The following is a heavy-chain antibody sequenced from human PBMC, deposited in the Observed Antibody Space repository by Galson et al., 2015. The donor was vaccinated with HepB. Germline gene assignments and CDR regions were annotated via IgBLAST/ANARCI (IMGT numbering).Heavy chain of an antibody. J-gene: IGHJ4*02. V-gene: IGHV3-23*01. Sequence: SLRLSCAASGFTFSSYAMNWVRQAPGKGLEWVSTISRSGGGTYYADSVKGRFTISRDNSKNTLYLQMNSLRAGDTAVYYCAKLGRGSYSSSSAGIDYWGQGTLVTVSS. D-gene: IGHD6-6*01. CDR1: GFTFSSYA. CDR2: ISRSGGGT. CDR3: AKLGRGSYSSSSAGIDY.